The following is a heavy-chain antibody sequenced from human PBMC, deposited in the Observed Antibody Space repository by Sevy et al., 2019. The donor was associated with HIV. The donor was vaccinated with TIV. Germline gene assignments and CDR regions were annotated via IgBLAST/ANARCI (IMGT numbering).Heavy chain of an antibody. CDR2: ISGSGGST. CDR3: ENGLGYCTNGVCYFPTSYYFDY. V-gene: IGHV3-23*01. Sequence: GGSLRLSCAASGFTFSSYAMSWVRQAPGKGLEWVSAISGSGGSTYYADSVKGRFTFSRDNPKNTLYLQMNSLRAEDTAVYYCENGLGYCTNGVCYFPTSYYFDYWGQGTLVTVSS. CDR1: GFTFSSYA. J-gene: IGHJ4*02. D-gene: IGHD2-8*01.